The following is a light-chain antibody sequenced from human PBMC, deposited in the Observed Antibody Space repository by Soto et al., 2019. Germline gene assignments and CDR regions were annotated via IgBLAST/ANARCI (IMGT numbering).Light chain of an antibody. CDR3: CSSAGSDV. Sequence: QSALTQPRSVSGSPGQSVTISCTGTSSDVGGYNYVSWYQQHPGKAPKLMIYDVSKRPSGVPDRFSGSKSGNTASLTISGLQAEDEADYYCCSSAGSDVFGTGTKLTVL. J-gene: IGLJ1*01. CDR1: SSDVGGYNY. CDR2: DVS. V-gene: IGLV2-11*01.